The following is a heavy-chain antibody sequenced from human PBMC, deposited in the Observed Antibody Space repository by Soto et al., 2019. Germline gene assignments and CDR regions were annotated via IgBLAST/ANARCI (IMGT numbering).Heavy chain of an antibody. CDR1: GLTFSYYA. CDR3: VKDRFVNY. D-gene: IGHD3-3*01. J-gene: IGHJ1*01. CDR2: LSSNGFSS. Sequence: GGSLRLSCSASGLTFSYYAMHWVRQSAGKGLKYVSSLSSNGFSSYYADSVKGRFTISRDNSKNTLYLQMNSLRVEDTAVYYCVKDRFVNYWGQGALVTVSS. V-gene: IGHV3-64D*06.